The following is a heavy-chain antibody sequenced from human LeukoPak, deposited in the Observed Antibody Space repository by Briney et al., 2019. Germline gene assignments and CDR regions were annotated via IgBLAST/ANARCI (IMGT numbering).Heavy chain of an antibody. J-gene: IGHJ4*02. D-gene: IGHD4-23*01. V-gene: IGHV4-38-2*02. Sequence: SETLSLTCTVSGYSISSGNYWGWIRPPPGNGLEWIGNIYHSGTTYYNPSLKSRVTISVDTSNNQFSLKLSSVTAADTAMYYCARGYGGNVDYWGQGTLVTVSS. CDR2: IYHSGTT. CDR1: GYSISSGNY. CDR3: ARGYGGNVDY.